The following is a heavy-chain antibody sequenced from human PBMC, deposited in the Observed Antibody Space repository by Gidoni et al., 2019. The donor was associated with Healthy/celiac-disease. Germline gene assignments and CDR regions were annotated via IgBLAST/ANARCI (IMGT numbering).Heavy chain of an antibody. CDR3: ARTQYYYDSSGYTLSAFDI. CDR1: GGPISSSSYY. D-gene: IGHD3-22*01. V-gene: IGHV4-39*01. J-gene: IGHJ3*02. CDR2: IYYSGST. Sequence: QLQLQESGPGLVKPSETLSLTCTVSGGPISSSSYYWGSIRQPPGKGLGWIGSIYYSGSTYYNPSLKSRVTISVDTSKNQFSLKLSSVTAADTAVYYCARTQYYYDSSGYTLSAFDIWGQGTMVTVSS.